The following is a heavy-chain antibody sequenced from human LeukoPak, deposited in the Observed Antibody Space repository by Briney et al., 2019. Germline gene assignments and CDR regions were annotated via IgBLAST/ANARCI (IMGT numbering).Heavy chain of an antibody. Sequence: SQTLSLTCTVSGGSISSGDYYWSWIRQPPGKGLEWIGYIYYSGSTYYNPSLKSRVTISVDTSKNQFSLKLSSVTAADTAVCYCARARWYYDFWSGYSELDPWGQGTLVTVSS. V-gene: IGHV4-30-4*01. CDR1: GGSISSGDYY. D-gene: IGHD3-3*01. J-gene: IGHJ5*02. CDR2: IYYSGST. CDR3: ARARWYYDFWSGYSELDP.